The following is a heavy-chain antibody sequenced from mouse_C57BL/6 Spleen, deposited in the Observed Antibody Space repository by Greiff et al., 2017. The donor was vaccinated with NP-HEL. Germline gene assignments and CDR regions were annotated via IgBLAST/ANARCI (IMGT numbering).Heavy chain of an antibody. CDR1: GFNIKDDY. J-gene: IGHJ3*01. CDR3: TSYGTSFAY. V-gene: IGHV14-4*01. CDR2: IDPENGDT. Sequence: VQLQQSGAELVRPGASVKLSCTASGFNIKDDYMPWVKQRPEQGLEWIGWIDPENGDTEYASKFQGKATITADTSSNTAYLQLSSLTSEDTAVYYCTSYGTSFAYWGQGTLVTVSA. D-gene: IGHD1-1*01.